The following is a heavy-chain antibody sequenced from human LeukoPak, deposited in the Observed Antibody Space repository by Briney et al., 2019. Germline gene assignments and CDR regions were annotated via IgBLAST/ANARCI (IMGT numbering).Heavy chain of an antibody. V-gene: IGHV3-23*01. D-gene: IGHD1-26*01. Sequence: GGSLRLSCAASGFIFSSYAMSWVRQAPGKGLEWVSTISGSGGSTYYADSVKGRFTISRDNSKNTVYLQMNSLRAEDTAVYYCAKHSGSYFIYYVDSWGQGTLVTVSS. CDR1: GFIFSSYA. CDR2: ISGSGGST. CDR3: AKHSGSYFIYYVDS. J-gene: IGHJ4*02.